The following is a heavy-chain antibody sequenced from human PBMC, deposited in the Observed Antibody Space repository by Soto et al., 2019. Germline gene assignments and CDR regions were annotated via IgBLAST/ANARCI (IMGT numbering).Heavy chain of an antibody. CDR2: ISSSSSTI. CDR3: AREGCSSTSCYAPIPNYYGMDV. CDR1: GFTFSSYS. V-gene: IGHV3-48*02. D-gene: IGHD2-2*01. J-gene: IGHJ6*02. Sequence: GGSLRLSCAASGFTFSSYSMNWVRQAPGKGLEWVSYISSSSSTIYYADSVKGRFTISRDNAKNSLYLQMNSLRDEDTAVYYCAREGCSSTSCYAPIPNYYGMDVWGQGTTVTVSS.